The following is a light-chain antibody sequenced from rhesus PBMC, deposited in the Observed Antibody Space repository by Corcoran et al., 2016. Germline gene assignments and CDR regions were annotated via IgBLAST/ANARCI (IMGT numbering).Light chain of an antibody. J-gene: IGKJ4*01. V-gene: IGKV1-66*01. CDR3: QQYNNSPLT. CDR1: QGINNY. CDR2: YAS. Sequence: DIQMTQSPSSPSASVGDTVTITCRASQGINNYLSWYQQKPGKAPKPLTYYASSLETGVPSRFSGRGSGTDYTRTISSLQPEDFATYYCQQYNNSPLTFGGGTKVEIK.